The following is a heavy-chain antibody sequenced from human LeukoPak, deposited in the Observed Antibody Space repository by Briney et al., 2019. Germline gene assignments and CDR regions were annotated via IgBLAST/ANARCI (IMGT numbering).Heavy chain of an antibody. Sequence: PGGSLRLSCAASGFTFSSYSMNWVRQAPARGVEWVSSISSSSSYIYYADSVKGRFTISRDNAKNSLYLQMNSLRAEDTAVYYCARDLGYCSGGSCYARSDYWGQGTLVTVSS. J-gene: IGHJ4*02. V-gene: IGHV3-21*04. CDR1: GFTFSSYS. CDR2: ISSSSSYI. CDR3: ARDLGYCSGGSCYARSDY. D-gene: IGHD2-15*01.